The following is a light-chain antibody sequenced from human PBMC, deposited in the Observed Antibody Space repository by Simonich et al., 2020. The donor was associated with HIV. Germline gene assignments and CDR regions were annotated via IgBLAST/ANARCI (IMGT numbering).Light chain of an antibody. V-gene: IGKV4-1*01. J-gene: IGKJ3*01. CDR2: WAS. Sequence: DIVMTQSPDSLAVSLGERATINCKSSQGVLYSSNNKNYLAWYQQKPGQPPKLLIYWASTRESGVPDRFSGSGSGTDVTLTISSLQAEDVAVYYCQQYYSTPFTFGPGTKVDIK. CDR1: QGVLYSSNNKNY. CDR3: QQYYSTPFT.